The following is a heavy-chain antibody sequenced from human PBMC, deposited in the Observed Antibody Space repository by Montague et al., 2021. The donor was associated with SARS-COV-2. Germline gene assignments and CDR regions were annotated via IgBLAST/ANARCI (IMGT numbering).Heavy chain of an antibody. J-gene: IGHJ4*02. V-gene: IGHV3-48*03. CDR1: GFTFSSYE. CDR3: ARRTYYDGY. Sequence: GSLRLSCAASGFTFSSYEMNWVRQAPGKGLEWVSYISSSGSNIHYADSVKGRFSIYRDNAKNSLYLQMNSLRAEDTAVYYCARRTYYDGYWGQGTLVTVSS. D-gene: IGHD3-22*01. CDR2: ISSSGSNI.